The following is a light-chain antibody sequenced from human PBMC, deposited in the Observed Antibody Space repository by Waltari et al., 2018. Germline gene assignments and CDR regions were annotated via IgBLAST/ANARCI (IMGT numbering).Light chain of an antibody. Sequence: QSVLTQPPSASGTPGQRVTISCSGSRSNIGNNYVYGYQQHPGTAPKLLIYRNKQRPSGVPDRSSGSKSGTSASLAISGLRSEDEADYYCAVWDDSLSGRVFGGGTKVTVL. CDR1: RSNIGNNY. CDR2: RNK. V-gene: IGLV1-47*01. J-gene: IGLJ3*02. CDR3: AVWDDSLSGRV.